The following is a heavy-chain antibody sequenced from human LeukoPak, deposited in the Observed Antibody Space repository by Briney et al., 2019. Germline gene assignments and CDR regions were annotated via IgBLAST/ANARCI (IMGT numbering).Heavy chain of an antibody. Sequence: GRSLRLSCAASGFTFSSYGMHWVRQAPGKGLEWVAVISYDGSNKYYADSVKGRFTISRDNSKNTLYLQMNSLRAEDTAVYYCARGVSTMIVVVIGAFDIWGQGTMVTVSS. CDR1: GFTFSSYG. CDR3: ARGVSTMIVVVIGAFDI. D-gene: IGHD3-22*01. CDR2: ISYDGSNK. V-gene: IGHV3-30*03. J-gene: IGHJ3*02.